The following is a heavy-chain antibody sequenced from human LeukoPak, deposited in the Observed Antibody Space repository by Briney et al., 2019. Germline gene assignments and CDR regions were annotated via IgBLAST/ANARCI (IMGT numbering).Heavy chain of an antibody. J-gene: IGHJ6*04. D-gene: IGHD5-12*01. CDR2: ISYDGSNK. CDR3: ARDLATLGMDV. V-gene: IGHV3-30*01. CDR1: GFTFSSYG. Sequence: GGSLRLSCAASGFTFSSYGLHWVRQVPGKGLEWVASISYDGSNKYYADSVKGRFTISRDNSKNTVYLQMNSLRAEDTAVYYCARDLATLGMDVWGKGTTVTVSS.